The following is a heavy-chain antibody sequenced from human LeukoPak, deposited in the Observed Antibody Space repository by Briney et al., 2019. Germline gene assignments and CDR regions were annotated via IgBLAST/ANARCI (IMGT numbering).Heavy chain of an antibody. CDR1: GYTFNNHY. D-gene: IGHD5-24*01. CDR2: INPSGGST. CDR3: ARVRAKATISGAFDI. V-gene: IGHV1-46*02. Sequence: ASVKVSCKASGYTFNNHYMYWVRQAPGQGLEWMGIINPSGGSTSYAQKFQGRVTMTRDTSTSTVYMELSSLRSEDTAVYYCARVRAKATISGAFDIWGQGTLVTVSS. J-gene: IGHJ4*02.